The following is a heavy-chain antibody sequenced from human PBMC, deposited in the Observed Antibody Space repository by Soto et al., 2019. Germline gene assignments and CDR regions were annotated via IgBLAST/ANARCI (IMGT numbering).Heavy chain of an antibody. J-gene: IGHJ6*03. CDR1: GFTFSSYA. CDR2: ISGSGGST. Sequence: GGSLRLSCAASGFTFSSYAMTWVRQAPGKGLEWVSAISGSGGSTYYADSVKGRFTMTRNTSISTAYMELSSLRSEDTAVYYCARRSGQPLEAHYYYYYMDVWGKGTTVTVSS. D-gene: IGHD6-13*01. V-gene: IGHV3-23*01. CDR3: ARRSGQPLEAHYYYYYMDV.